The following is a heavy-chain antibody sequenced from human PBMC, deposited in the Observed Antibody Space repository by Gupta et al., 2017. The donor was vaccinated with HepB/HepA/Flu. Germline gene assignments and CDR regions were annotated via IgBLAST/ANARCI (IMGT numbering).Heavy chain of an antibody. CDR3: AKDFSGEHSVVPAVYYYYGMDV. CDR2: ISWNSGSI. D-gene: IGHD2-2*01. J-gene: IGHJ6*02. CDR1: GFTFDDYA. Sequence: EVQLVESGGGLVQPGRSLRLSCAASGFTFDDYAMHWVRQAPGKGLEWVSGISWNSGSIGYADSVKGRFTISRDNAKNSLYLQMNSLRAEDTALYYCAKDFSGEHSVVPAVYYYYGMDVWGQGTTVTVPS. V-gene: IGHV3-9*01.